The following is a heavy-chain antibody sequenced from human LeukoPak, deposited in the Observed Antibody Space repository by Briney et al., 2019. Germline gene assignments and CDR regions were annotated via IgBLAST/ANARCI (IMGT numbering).Heavy chain of an antibody. CDR3: ARGGYYGSGNDFRFDP. J-gene: IGHJ5*02. Sequence: SETLSLTCTVSGGSISSYYWSWIRQSPGKGLECIGYIHYTGSTNYNPSLKSRVTISVETSKNQFSLKLKSVTAADTAVYYCARGGYYGSGNDFRFDPWGQGTLITVSS. D-gene: IGHD3-10*01. V-gene: IGHV4-59*01. CDR1: GGSISSYY. CDR2: IHYTGST.